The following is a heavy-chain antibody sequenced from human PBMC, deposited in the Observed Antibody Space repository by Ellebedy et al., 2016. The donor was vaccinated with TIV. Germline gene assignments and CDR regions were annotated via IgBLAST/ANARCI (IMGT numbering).Heavy chain of an antibody. CDR2: IKQDGSEK. Sequence: GGSLRLXCAAPGFTFSTYWMHWVRQAPGKGLEWVANIKQDGSEKYYVDSVKGRFTISRDNAKNSLYLKMNSLRAEDTAVYYCAREVGGGGAYWGQGTLVTVSS. CDR3: AREVGGGGAY. J-gene: IGHJ4*02. CDR1: GFTFSTYW. D-gene: IGHD2-21*01. V-gene: IGHV3-7*01.